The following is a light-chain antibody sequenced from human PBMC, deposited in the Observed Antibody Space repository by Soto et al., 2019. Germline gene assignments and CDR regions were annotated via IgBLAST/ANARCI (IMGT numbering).Light chain of an antibody. CDR3: QQYGGSTRT. CDR1: QSVGRN. J-gene: IGKJ1*01. V-gene: IGKV3-20*01. CDR2: DAS. Sequence: EIVMTQSPVTLSVPPGERATLSCRASQSVGRNVAWYQQKPGQAPRLLMYDASNRATGIPARFSGSGSGTEFTLSISRLEPEDFAVYYCQQYGGSTRTFGQGTKVEIK.